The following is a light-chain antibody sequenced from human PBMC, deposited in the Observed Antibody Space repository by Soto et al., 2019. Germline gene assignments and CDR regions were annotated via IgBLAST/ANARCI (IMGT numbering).Light chain of an antibody. CDR2: EVV. V-gene: IGLV2-8*01. J-gene: IGLJ1*01. CDR1: KSDIGVYDF. Sequence: QSVLTQPPSASGSPGQSVTISCTGTKSDIGVYDFVSWYQHHPGKAPRLIIYEVVQRPSGVPDRFSGSKSGNTASLTVSGLQAAVEADYFCKSYAVSNTYVFGSGTKLTVL. CDR3: KSYAVSNTYV.